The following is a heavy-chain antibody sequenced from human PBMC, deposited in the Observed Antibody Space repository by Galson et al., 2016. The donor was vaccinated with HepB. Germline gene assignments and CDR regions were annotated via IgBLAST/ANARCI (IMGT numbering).Heavy chain of an antibody. CDR3: ARVRSGYSGYANPYYYGMDV. Sequence: CAISGDSVSSHSATWNWIRQSPSRGLEWLGRTYYRSKWYNDYALSVESRITINPDTSKNTFSLQLNSVTPEDTAVYYCARVRSGYSGYANPYYYGMDVWGQGTTVTVSS. D-gene: IGHD5-12*01. V-gene: IGHV6-1*01. CDR1: GDSVSSHSAT. CDR2: TYYRSKWYN. J-gene: IGHJ6*02.